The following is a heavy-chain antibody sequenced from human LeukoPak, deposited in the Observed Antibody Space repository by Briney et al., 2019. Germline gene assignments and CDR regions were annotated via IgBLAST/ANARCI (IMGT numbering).Heavy chain of an antibody. CDR3: AREYSGSYYFDS. D-gene: IGHD1-26*01. V-gene: IGHV3-53*01. Sequence: PGGSLRLSCAASGFSVSTTYVSWVRQAPGKGLEWVSVIYSGGSTYSADSVKGRFTISRDNSKNTQYLQMNSLRAEDTAVYYCAREYSGSYYFDSWGQGTLVTVSS. CDR1: GFSVSTTY. J-gene: IGHJ4*02. CDR2: IYSGGST.